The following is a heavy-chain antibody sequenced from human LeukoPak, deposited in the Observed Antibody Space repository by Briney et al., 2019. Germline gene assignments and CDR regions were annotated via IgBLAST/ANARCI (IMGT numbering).Heavy chain of an antibody. CDR2: IKEDGSVR. D-gene: IGHD2-15*01. V-gene: IGHV3-7*03. J-gene: IGHJ4*02. CDR1: AFIFSGHW. Sequence: PGGSLRLSCEGSAFIFSGHWMNWVRQTPGKGLEWVASIKEDGSVRQYVDSVKGRFSISRDNTKGSLFLQLNSLRAEDTAVYYCAKRYCSGGSCKVNYFDYWGQGTLVTVSS. CDR3: AKRYCSGGSCKVNYFDY.